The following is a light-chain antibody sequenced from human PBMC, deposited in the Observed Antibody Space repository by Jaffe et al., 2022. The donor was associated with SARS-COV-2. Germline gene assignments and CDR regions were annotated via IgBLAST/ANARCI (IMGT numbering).Light chain of an antibody. CDR1: SSNIGNHY. V-gene: IGLV1-51*01. Sequence: QSVLTQPPSVSAAPGQKVTISCSGSSSNIGNHYVSWYQQIPGTAPKLLIYENNKRPSGIPDRFSASKSGTSATLGISGLQTGDEADYFCGTWDSSLSAGGVFGGGTKLTVL. CDR3: GTWDSSLSAGGV. CDR2: ENN. J-gene: IGLJ3*02.